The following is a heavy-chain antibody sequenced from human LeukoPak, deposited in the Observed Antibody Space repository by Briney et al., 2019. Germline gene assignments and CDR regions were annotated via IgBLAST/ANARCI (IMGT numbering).Heavy chain of an antibody. D-gene: IGHD1-26*01. V-gene: IGHV6-1*01. CDR3: ARDEDIVGSTENAFDL. CDR1: GDSVSSNSAT. J-gene: IGHJ3*01. CDR2: TFYRSKWYN. Sequence: SQILSLTCALSGDSVSSNSATWNWIRQSPTRGLEWLGRTFYRSKWYNDYAVSVKSRLAINPDTSKNQFSLQLKSVTPEDTAVYYCARDEDIVGSTENAFDLWGQGTMVTVPS.